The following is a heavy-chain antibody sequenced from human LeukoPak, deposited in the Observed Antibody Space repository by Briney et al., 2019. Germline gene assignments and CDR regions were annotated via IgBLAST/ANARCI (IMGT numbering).Heavy chain of an antibody. CDR2: ISSSSSYI. CDR1: GFTFSSYS. J-gene: IGHJ6*04. V-gene: IGHV3-21*01. CDR3: ARCSDSISQVDV. D-gene: IGHD3-3*02. Sequence: GGSLRLSCAASGFTFSSYSMNWFRQAPGKGLEWVSSISSSSSYIYYADSVKGRFTISRDNAKNSLYLQMNSLRAEDTAVYYCARCSDSISQVDVWGKGTTVTVSS.